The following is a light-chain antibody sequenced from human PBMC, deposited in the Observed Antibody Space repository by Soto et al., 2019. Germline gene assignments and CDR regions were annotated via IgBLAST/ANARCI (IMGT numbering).Light chain of an antibody. Sequence: QSALTQPASVSGSPGQSITISCTGPSSDIGGHKFVSWYQQFPGKAPKLMIFEVTKRASGVSHRFSGSKSGNTVSLTISGLQAEDEADYYCRSYATTSHFFGPGTKVTVL. J-gene: IGLJ1*01. CDR3: RSYATTSHF. CDR1: SSDIGGHKF. V-gene: IGLV2-14*01. CDR2: EVT.